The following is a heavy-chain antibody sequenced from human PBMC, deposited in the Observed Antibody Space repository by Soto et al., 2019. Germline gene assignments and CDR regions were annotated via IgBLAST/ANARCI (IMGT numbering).Heavy chain of an antibody. CDR1: GFTFSSYW. CDR2: IKQDGSEK. CDR3: ASNIVATITRDDY. D-gene: IGHD5-12*01. Sequence: EVQLVESGGGLVQPGGSLRLSCAASGFTFSSYWMSWVRHAPGKGLEWVANIKQDGSEKYYVDSVKGRFTISRDNAKNSLYLQMNSLRAEDTAGYYCASNIVATITRDDYCGQGTLVTVSS. V-gene: IGHV3-7*05. J-gene: IGHJ4*02.